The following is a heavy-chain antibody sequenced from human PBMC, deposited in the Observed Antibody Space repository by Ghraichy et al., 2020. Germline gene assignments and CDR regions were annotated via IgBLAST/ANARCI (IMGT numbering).Heavy chain of an antibody. CDR2: INEHGRAT. CDR1: GFTFHSYA. J-gene: IGHJ2*01. D-gene: IGHD5-18*01. Sequence: GESLIISCAASGFTFHSYAMGWVRQAPGKGVEWVSTINEHGRATYDAASVKGRFTISRANSRDTLLLQVNSLRFDDPAVYYCAKEGRPYSGGGYFDLWGRGTLVTVSS. V-gene: IGHV3-23*01. CDR3: AKEGRPYSGGGYFDL.